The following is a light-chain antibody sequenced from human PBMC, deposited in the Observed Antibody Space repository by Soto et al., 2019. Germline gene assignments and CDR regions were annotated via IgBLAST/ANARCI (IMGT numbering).Light chain of an antibody. J-gene: IGLJ2*01. CDR3: SSYTTSSTPHVV. CDR1: SSDVGGYSY. CDR2: DVS. Sequence: QSALTQPASVSGSPGQSITISCTGTSSDVGGYSYVSWYQQHPGKAPKLMIYDVSNRPSGVSNRFSGSKSGNTASLTISGLQAEDKADYYCSSYTTSSTPHVVFGGGTKLTVL. V-gene: IGLV2-14*01.